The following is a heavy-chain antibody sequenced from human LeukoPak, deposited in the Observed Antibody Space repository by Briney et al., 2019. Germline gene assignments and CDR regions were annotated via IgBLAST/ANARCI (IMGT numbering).Heavy chain of an antibody. D-gene: IGHD5-18*01. J-gene: IGHJ4*02. CDR3: AREIGPIQLHLWGSAFDY. Sequence: GASVKVSCKASGYTFTNYYMHWVRQAPGQGLEWMGIINPRGGSTSYAQKFQRRVTMTRDTSTNTVYMDLSSLRSEDTAVYYCAREIGPIQLHLWGSAFDYWGQGTLVTVSS. CDR1: GYTFTNYY. V-gene: IGHV1-46*01. CDR2: INPRGGST.